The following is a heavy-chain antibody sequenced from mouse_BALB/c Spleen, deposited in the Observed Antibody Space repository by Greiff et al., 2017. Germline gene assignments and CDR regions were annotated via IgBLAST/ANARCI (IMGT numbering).Heavy chain of an antibody. CDR3: AKEDDYDGFAY. Sequence: EVQLQQSGAELVKPGASVKLSCTASGFNIKDTYMHWVKQRPEQGLEWIGRIDPANGTTKYDPKFQGKATITADTTSNTAYLQLSSLTSEDTAVYYCAKEDDYDGFAYWGQGTLVTVSA. CDR2: IDPANGTT. V-gene: IGHV14-3*02. J-gene: IGHJ3*01. CDR1: GFNIKDTY. D-gene: IGHD2-4*01.